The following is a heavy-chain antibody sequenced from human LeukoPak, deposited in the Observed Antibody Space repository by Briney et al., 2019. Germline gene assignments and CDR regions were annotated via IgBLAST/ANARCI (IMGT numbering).Heavy chain of an antibody. CDR2: IYYSWGT. V-gene: IGHV4-59*08. J-gene: IGHJ3*02. Sequence: SETLSLTCTVSGDSISSYYWSWIRQPPGKGLEWIGYIYYSWGTDYNPSLKSRVTISVETSKNQFSLKLRALTAADTAVYYCARHVTISGPYDASDIWGQGTMVTVSP. CDR3: ARHVTISGPYDASDI. D-gene: IGHD5-24*01. CDR1: GDSISSYY.